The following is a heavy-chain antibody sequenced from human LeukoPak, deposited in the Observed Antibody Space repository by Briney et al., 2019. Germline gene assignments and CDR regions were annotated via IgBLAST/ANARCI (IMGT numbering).Heavy chain of an antibody. Sequence: PGGSLRLSCAASGFTFSSYWMSWVRQAPGKGLEWVANIKQDGSEKYYVDSVKGRLTISRDNAKNSLYLQMNSLRAEDTAVYYCARTGTRGAIRGYYMDVWGKGTTVTISS. V-gene: IGHV3-7*01. J-gene: IGHJ6*03. D-gene: IGHD3-10*01. CDR1: GFTFSSYW. CDR3: ARTGTRGAIRGYYMDV. CDR2: IKQDGSEK.